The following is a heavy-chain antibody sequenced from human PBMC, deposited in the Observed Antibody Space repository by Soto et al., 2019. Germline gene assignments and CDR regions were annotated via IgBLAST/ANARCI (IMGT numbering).Heavy chain of an antibody. V-gene: IGHV1-18*01. CDR1: GGTFSSYA. CDR3: ARGFRVAATRWWFDP. CDR2: IIPIFGNT. J-gene: IGHJ5*02. Sequence: ASVKVSCKASGGTFSSYAISWVRQAPGQGLEWMGGIIPIFGNTNYAQKLQGRVTMTTDTSTSTAYMELRSLRSDDTAVYYCARGFRVAATRWWFDPWGQGTLVTVSS. D-gene: IGHD2-15*01.